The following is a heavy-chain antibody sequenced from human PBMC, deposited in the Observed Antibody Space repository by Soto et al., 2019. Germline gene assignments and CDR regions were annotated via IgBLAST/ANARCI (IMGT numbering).Heavy chain of an antibody. CDR2: IFYSGST. J-gene: IGHJ4*01. D-gene: IGHD4-17*01. V-gene: IGHV4-4*02. Sequence: ASETLSLTCAVSGGSLSSSNWWSWVRQPPGKALEWLGEIFYSGSTKYNPSLNSRVTISADQSKNHLSLRLSSVTAADTAVYYCVRHGGDPYYHDFWGQGRLGNVSP. CDR3: VRHGGDPYYHDF. CDR1: GGSLSSSNW.